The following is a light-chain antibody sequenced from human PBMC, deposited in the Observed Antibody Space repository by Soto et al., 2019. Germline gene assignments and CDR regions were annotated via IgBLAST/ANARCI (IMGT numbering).Light chain of an antibody. CDR1: SSDVGSYNL. Sequence: QSVLTQPASVPGSPGQSITISCTGTSSDVGSYNLVSWYQQHPGKAPKLMIYEGNKRPSGVSNRFSGSKSANTASLTISGLQTEDEADYYCCSYAGANTFVFGTGTKVTVL. J-gene: IGLJ1*01. CDR2: EGN. V-gene: IGLV2-23*01. CDR3: CSYAGANTFV.